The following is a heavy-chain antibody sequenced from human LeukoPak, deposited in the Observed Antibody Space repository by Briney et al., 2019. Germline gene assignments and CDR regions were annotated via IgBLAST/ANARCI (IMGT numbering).Heavy chain of an antibody. CDR2: IYYNGNT. CDR1: GASISSSY. J-gene: IGHJ3*02. CDR3: VRGNYDNRGYSNAFDI. V-gene: IGHV4-59*01. D-gene: IGHD3-22*01. Sequence: SETLSLTCTVSGASISSSYWSWIRQPPGKRLEWIGYIYYNGNTNSNPSLKSRVTISADTSKNQFSLNLSSVTAADTAVYYYVRGNYDNRGYSNAFDIWGQGAMVTVSS.